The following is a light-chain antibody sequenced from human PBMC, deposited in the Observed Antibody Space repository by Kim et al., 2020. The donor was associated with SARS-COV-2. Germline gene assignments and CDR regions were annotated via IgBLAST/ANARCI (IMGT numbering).Light chain of an antibody. CDR3: QSYNRSNVV. J-gene: IGLJ2*01. CDR1: SGSIDDNY. V-gene: IGLV6-57*03. CDR2: EDD. Sequence: TVPTSCRRSSGSIDDNYVQWYQQRPGGVPTAVIYEDDQRPSGVSDRFSGSIDNSSNSASLTISGLKTEDEADYYCQSYNRSNVVFGGGTKVTVL.